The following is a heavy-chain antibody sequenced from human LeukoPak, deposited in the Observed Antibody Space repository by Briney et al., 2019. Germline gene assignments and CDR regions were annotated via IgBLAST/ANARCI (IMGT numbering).Heavy chain of an antibody. CDR2: IYYSGST. CDR1: GGSISSSY. D-gene: IGHD3-10*01. CDR3: ARRANNYGSRYFDY. J-gene: IGHJ4*02. Sequence: PSETLSLTCTVSGGSISSSYWSCPRQPPGKGLEWIGYIYYSGSTNYNPSLKSRVTISVDTSKNQFSLKLNSVTAADTAVYYCARRANNYGSRYFDYWGQGTLVTVSS. V-gene: IGHV4-59*08.